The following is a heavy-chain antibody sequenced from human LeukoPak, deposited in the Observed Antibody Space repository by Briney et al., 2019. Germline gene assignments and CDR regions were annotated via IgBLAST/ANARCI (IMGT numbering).Heavy chain of an antibody. CDR1: GYTFTSYA. D-gene: IGHD4-17*01. CDR3: ARGPRSPAGYPTVTTILQH. J-gene: IGHJ1*01. V-gene: IGHV1-3*01. Sequence: ASVKVSCKASGYTFTSYAMHWVRQAPGQRLEWMGWINAGNGNTKYSQKFQGGVTITRDTSASTAYMELSSLRSEDTAVYYCARGPRSPAGYPTVTTILQHWGQGTLVTVSS. CDR2: INAGNGNT.